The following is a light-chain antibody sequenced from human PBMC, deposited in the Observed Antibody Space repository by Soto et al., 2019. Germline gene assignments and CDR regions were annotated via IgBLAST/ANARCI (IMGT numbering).Light chain of an antibody. V-gene: IGLV2-14*01. CDR2: EVS. CDR3: SSYTSTGTYV. J-gene: IGLJ1*01. CDR1: SSDVGGWPH. Sequence: QSALTQPASVSASPGQSITISCAGTSSDVGGWPHVSWYQQHPGKAPKLVIYEVSNRPSGVSNRFSGSKSGNTASLTISGLQAEDEADYYCSSYTSTGTYVFGTGTKLTVL.